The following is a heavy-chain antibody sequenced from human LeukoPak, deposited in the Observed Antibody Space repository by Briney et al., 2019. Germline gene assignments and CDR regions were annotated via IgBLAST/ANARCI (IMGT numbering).Heavy chain of an antibody. Sequence: SVEVSCKASGGTFSSYAISWVRQAPGQGLEWIGGIIPIFGTANYAQKFQGRVTITTDESTSTAYMELSSLRSEDTAVYYCARPRERGYSYGYIYWGQGTLVTVSS. V-gene: IGHV1-69*05. CDR3: ARPRERGYSYGYIY. J-gene: IGHJ4*02. CDR1: GGTFSSYA. CDR2: IIPIFGTA. D-gene: IGHD5-18*01.